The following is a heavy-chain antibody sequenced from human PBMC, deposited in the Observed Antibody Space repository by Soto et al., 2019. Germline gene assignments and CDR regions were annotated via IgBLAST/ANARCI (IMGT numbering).Heavy chain of an antibody. D-gene: IGHD6-13*01. J-gene: IGHJ5*02. CDR2: IYSGGST. CDR1: GFTVSSNY. CDR3: ARELIAAAGTLGWFDP. V-gene: IGHV3-53*02. Sequence: EVQLVETGGGLIQPGGSLRLSCAASGFTVSSNYMSWVRQAPGKGLEWVSVIYSGGSTYYADSVKGRFTISRDNSKNTLYLQMNSPRAEDTAVYYCARELIAAAGTLGWFDPWGQGTLVTVSS.